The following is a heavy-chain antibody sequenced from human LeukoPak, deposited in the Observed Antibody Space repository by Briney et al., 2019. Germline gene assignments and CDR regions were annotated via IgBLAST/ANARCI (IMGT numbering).Heavy chain of an antibody. CDR1: GYTFTSYY. J-gene: IGHJ4*02. CDR3: ARVGRRGYDFVAY. CDR2: INPSGGST. D-gene: IGHD5-12*01. Sequence: ASVKVSCKASGYTFTSYYMHWVRQAPGQGLEWMGIINPSGGSTSYAQKFQGGVTMTRDTSTSTVYMELSSLRSEDTAVYYRARVGRRGYDFVAYWGQGTLVTVSS. V-gene: IGHV1-46*01.